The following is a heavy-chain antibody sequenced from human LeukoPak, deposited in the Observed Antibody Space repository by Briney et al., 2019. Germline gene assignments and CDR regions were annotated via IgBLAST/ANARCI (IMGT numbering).Heavy chain of an antibody. CDR2: ISYDGSNK. V-gene: IGHV3-30*04. Sequence: GGSLRLSCAASGFTFSSYAMHWVRQAPGKGLEWVALISYDGSNKYHADSVKGRFTISRDNSKNTLYLQMNSLRAEDTAVYYCAPSYMDVWGKGTTVIISS. J-gene: IGHJ6*03. CDR3: APSYMDV. CDR1: GFTFSSYA.